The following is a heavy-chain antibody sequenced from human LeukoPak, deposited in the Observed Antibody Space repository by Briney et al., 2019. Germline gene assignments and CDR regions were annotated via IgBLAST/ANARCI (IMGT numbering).Heavy chain of an antibody. CDR2: FDPEDGET. Sequence: GASVKVSCKVSGYTLTELSMHWVRQAPGKGLEWMGGFDPEDGETIYAQKFQGRVTMTEDTSTDTAYMELSSLRSEDTAVYYCAISREGYSSSWAVDYWGQGTLVTVSS. V-gene: IGHV1-24*01. D-gene: IGHD6-13*01. J-gene: IGHJ4*02. CDR1: GYTLTELS. CDR3: AISREGYSSSWAVDY.